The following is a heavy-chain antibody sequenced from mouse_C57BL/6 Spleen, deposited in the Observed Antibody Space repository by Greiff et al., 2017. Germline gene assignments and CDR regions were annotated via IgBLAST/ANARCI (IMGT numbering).Heavy chain of an antibody. CDR3: ARRAQEWSMDY. CDR2: IDPSDSYT. V-gene: IGHV1-50*01. D-gene: IGHD3-2*02. Sequence: QVQLQQPGAELVKPGASVKLSCKASGYTFTSYWMQWVKQRPGQGLEWIGEIDPSDSYTNYNQKFKGKATLTVDTSSSTAYMQLSSLTSEDSAVYYCARRAQEWSMDYWGQGTSVTVSS. J-gene: IGHJ4*01. CDR1: GYTFTSYW.